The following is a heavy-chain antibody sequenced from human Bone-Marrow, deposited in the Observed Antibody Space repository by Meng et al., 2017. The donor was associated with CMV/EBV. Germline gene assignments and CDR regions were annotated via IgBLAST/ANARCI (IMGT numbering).Heavy chain of an antibody. Sequence: ASVKVSCKASGYTFTSYGISWVRQAPGQGLEWMGIINPSGGSTSYAQKFQDRVTMTRDTSTSTVYMELSSLRSEDTAVYYCAREDVGYSSSWGYGMDVWGQGTTVTVSS. J-gene: IGHJ6*02. V-gene: IGHV1-46*01. CDR1: GYTFTSYG. D-gene: IGHD6-13*01. CDR2: INPSGGST. CDR3: AREDVGYSSSWGYGMDV.